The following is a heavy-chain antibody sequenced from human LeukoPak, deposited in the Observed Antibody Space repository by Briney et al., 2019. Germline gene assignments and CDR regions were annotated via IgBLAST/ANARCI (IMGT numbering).Heavy chain of an antibody. Sequence: ASETLSLTCAVYGGSFSGYYWSWIRQPPGKGLEWIGEINHSGSTNYNPSLKSRVTISVDTSKNQFSLKLSSVTPEDTAVYYCTRGAPVGSSREFDYWGQGTLVTVSS. CDR2: INHSGST. CDR1: GGSFSGYY. V-gene: IGHV4-34*01. D-gene: IGHD5-24*01. CDR3: TRGAPVGSSREFDY. J-gene: IGHJ4*02.